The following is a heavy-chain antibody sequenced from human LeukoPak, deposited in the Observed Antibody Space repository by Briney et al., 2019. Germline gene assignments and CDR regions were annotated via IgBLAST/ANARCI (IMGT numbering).Heavy chain of an antibody. CDR3: ARARGYSYGYPFDY. V-gene: IGHV4-59*01. Sequence: PSETLSLTCTVSGGSISSYYWSWIRQPPGKGLEWSGYIYYSGSTNYNPSLKSRVTISVDTSKNQFSLKLSSVTAADTAVYYCARARGYSYGYPFDYWGQGTLVTVSS. CDR2: IYYSGST. D-gene: IGHD5-18*01. J-gene: IGHJ4*02. CDR1: GGSISSYY.